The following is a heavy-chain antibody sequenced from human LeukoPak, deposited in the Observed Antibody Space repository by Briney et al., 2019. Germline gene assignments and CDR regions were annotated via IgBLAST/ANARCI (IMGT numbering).Heavy chain of an antibody. D-gene: IGHD2-2*02. CDR3: ASLDIVVVPAAIPFDY. Sequence: GGSLRLSCAASGFTFSSYSMNLVRQAPGKGLEWVSSISSSSTYIYYADSVKGRFTISRDNAKNSLYLQMNSLRAEDTAVYYCASLDIVVVPAAIPFDYWGQGTLVTVSS. V-gene: IGHV3-21*01. CDR1: GFTFSSYS. J-gene: IGHJ4*02. CDR2: ISSSSTYI.